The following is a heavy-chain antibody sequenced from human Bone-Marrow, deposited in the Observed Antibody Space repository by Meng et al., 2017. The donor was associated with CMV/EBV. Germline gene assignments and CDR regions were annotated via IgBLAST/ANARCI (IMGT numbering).Heavy chain of an antibody. J-gene: IGHJ4*02. Sequence: GESLKISCAASGFTFSNYEMNWVRQAPGKGLQWVSYITSGGNIYYADSVKGRFTISRDNAKNSLYLQMNSLRAEDTAVYYCARRSSSWTRFYYWGQGTLVTVSS. D-gene: IGHD6-13*01. CDR2: ITSGGNI. CDR3: ARRSSSWTRFYY. CDR1: GFTFSNYE. V-gene: IGHV3-48*03.